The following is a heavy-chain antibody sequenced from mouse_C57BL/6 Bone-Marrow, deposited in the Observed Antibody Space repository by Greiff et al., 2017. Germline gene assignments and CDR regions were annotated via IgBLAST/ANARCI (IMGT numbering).Heavy chain of an antibody. D-gene: IGHD1-1*01. J-gene: IGHJ1*03. CDR3: ARAGYYGSRNFDV. V-gene: IGHV1-52*01. Sequence: QVQLKQPGAELVMPGASVKLSCKASGYTFTSYWMHWVKQRPIQGLEWIGNIDPSDSETHYNQKFKDKATLTVDKSSSTAYMQLSSLTSEDSAVYYCARAGYYGSRNFDVWGTGTTVTVSS. CDR1: GYTFTSYW. CDR2: IDPSDSET.